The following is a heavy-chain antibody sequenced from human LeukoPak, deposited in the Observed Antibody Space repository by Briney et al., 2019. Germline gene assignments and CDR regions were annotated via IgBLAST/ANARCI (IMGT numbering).Heavy chain of an antibody. D-gene: IGHD3-22*01. Sequence: SETLSLTCAVYGGSFSGYYWSWIRQPPGKGLEWIGEINHSGSTNYNPSLKSRVTISVDTSRNQFSLKLSSVTAADTAVYYCGAYYDSSGYYYWGQGTLVTVSS. CDR1: GGSFSGYY. CDR2: INHSGST. V-gene: IGHV4-34*01. J-gene: IGHJ4*02. CDR3: GAYYDSSGYYY.